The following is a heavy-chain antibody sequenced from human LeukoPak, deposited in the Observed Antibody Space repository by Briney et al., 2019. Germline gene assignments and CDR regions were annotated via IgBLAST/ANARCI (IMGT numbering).Heavy chain of an antibody. CDR1: EFTFSSYW. CDR3: ARDYLDSSGYYYYFDY. J-gene: IGHJ4*02. Sequence: GGSLRLSCAASEFTFSSYWMHWVRQVPGKGLVWVSRIRSDGSSTNYADSVKGRFTISRDNARNTLYLQMNSLRVEDTAVYYCARDYLDSSGYYYYFDYWGQGTLVTVSS. V-gene: IGHV3-74*01. D-gene: IGHD3-22*01. CDR2: IRSDGSST.